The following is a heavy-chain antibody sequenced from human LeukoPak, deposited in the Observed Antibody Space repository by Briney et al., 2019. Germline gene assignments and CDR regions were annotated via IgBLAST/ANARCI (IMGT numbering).Heavy chain of an antibody. CDR2: ISSSSSYT. CDR3: ARESYSSTGLDV. Sequence: GGSLRLSRAASGFTFSDYYMGWIRQAPGKGLEWVSYISSSSSYTNYADSVKGRFTISRDNAKNSLYLQMNSLRAEDTAVYYCARESYSSTGLDVWGKGTTVTVSS. D-gene: IGHD6-19*01. V-gene: IGHV3-11*06. CDR1: GFTFSDYY. J-gene: IGHJ6*04.